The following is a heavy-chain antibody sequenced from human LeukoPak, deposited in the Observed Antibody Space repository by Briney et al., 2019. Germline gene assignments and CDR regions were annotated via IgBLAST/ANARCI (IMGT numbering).Heavy chain of an antibody. CDR3: ARSYCSGGNCYTSFGAFDI. CDR2: MYTGGDT. J-gene: IGHJ3*02. D-gene: IGHD2-15*01. CDR1: GFSVSSHY. Sequence: GGALRLSCAASGFSVSSHYMSWVRQAPGRELEWVAVMYTGGDTYYAESVEGRFTISRDSSKNTVDLQMNSLRAEDTALYHCARSYCSGGNCYTSFGAFDIWGQGTMVTVSS. V-gene: IGHV3-53*01.